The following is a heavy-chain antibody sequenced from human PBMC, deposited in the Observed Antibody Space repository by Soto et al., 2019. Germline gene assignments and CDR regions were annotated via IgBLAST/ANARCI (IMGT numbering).Heavy chain of an antibody. Sequence: LRLSCTASGFTFSEYCMSWVRQAPGKGLEWVSSITHSGTYVYYADSVKGRFTISRDSASNSLFLQMTSLRAEDTAVYHCARARGNDWYSDYWGQGTLVTVSS. J-gene: IGHJ4*02. CDR2: ITHSGTYV. D-gene: IGHD5-12*01. CDR3: ARARGNDWYSDY. CDR1: GFTFSEYC. V-gene: IGHV3-21*01.